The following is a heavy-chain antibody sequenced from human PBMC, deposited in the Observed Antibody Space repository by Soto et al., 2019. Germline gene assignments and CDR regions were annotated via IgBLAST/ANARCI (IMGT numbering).Heavy chain of an antibody. CDR1: GGSISSYY. V-gene: IGHV4-59*08. CDR2: NYYSGST. D-gene: IGHD6-6*01. J-gene: IGHJ3*02. Sequence: SETLSLTCTVSGGSISSYYWSWIRQPPGKGLEWIGYNYYSGSTNYNPSLKSRVTISVDTSKNHFSLKLSSVTAADTAVYYCARQNPSSSAFDIWGQGTMVTVSS. CDR3: ARQNPSSSAFDI.